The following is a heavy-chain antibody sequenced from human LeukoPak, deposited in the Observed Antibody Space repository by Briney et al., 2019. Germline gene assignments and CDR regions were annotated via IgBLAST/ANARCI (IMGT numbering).Heavy chain of an antibody. Sequence: PSETLSLTCAVYGGSFSGYYWTWIRQAPGKGLEWIGEINPSGRISYNPSLKSRLTISVDASKNQFSLNLRSLAAADTAVYYCARGRQEVSMIVVVMTAVSYYLDVWGKGTTVTVS. D-gene: IGHD3-22*01. CDR1: GGSFSGYY. J-gene: IGHJ6*03. V-gene: IGHV4-34*01. CDR3: ARGRQEVSMIVVVMTAVSYYLDV. CDR2: INPSGRI.